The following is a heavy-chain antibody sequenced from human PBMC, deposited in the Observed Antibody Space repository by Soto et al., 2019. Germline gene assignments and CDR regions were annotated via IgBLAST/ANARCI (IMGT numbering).Heavy chain of an antibody. CDR3: AHRLQKHHGDYDIFWDYYYYYMDV. Sequence: SGPTLVNPTQTLTLTCTFSGFSLSTSGVGVGWIRQPPGKALEWLALIYWDDDKRYSPSLKSRLTITKDTSKNQVVLTMTNMDPVDTATYYCAHRLQKHHGDYDIFWDYYYYYMDVWGKGTTVTVSS. CDR2: IYWDDDK. D-gene: IGHD3-9*01. J-gene: IGHJ6*03. CDR1: GFSLSTSGVG. V-gene: IGHV2-5*02.